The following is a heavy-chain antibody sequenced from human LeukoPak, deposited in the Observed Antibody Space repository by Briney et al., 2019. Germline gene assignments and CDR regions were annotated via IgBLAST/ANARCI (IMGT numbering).Heavy chain of an antibody. D-gene: IGHD1-1*01. CDR2: IIPIFGTA. CDR3: ASTYSWNVPLPDY. J-gene: IGHJ4*02. CDR1: GGTFSSYA. Sequence: SVKVSCKASGGTFSSYAISWVRQAPGQGLEWMGRIIPIFGTANYAQKFQGRVTITTDESTSTAYMELSSLRSEDTAVYYCASTYSWNVPLPDYWGQGTLVTVSS. V-gene: IGHV1-69*05.